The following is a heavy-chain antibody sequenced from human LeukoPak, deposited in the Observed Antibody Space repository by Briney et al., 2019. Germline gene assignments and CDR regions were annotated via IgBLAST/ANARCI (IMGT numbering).Heavy chain of an antibody. V-gene: IGHV1-3*01. CDR3: ARFSSDSSPLEWLFPFYYYGMDV. CDR1: GYTFTSYA. D-gene: IGHD3-3*01. Sequence: ASVKVSCKASGYTFTSYAMHWVRQAPGQRLEWMGWINAGNGNTKYSQKFQGRVTMTTDTSTSTAYMELRSLRSDDTAVYYCARFSSDSSPLEWLFPFYYYGMDVWGQGTTVIVSS. J-gene: IGHJ6*02. CDR2: INAGNGNT.